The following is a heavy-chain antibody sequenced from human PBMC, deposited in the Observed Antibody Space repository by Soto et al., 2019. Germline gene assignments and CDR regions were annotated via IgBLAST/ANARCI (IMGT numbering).Heavy chain of an antibody. Sequence: QVQLVQSGAEVKKPGSSVKVSCKASGGTFSSYTISWVRQAPGQGLEWMGRIIPILGIANDPQKFQGRVTITADKATSTAYMELGSLRSEDTAVYYCARRGYGSGGSPFDLWGRGTLVTVSS. J-gene: IGHJ2*01. D-gene: IGHD3-10*01. V-gene: IGHV1-69*02. CDR3: ARRGYGSGGSPFDL. CDR1: GGTFSSYT. CDR2: IIPILGIA.